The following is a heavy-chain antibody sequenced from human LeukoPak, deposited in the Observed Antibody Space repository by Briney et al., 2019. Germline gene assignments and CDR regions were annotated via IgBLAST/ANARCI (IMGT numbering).Heavy chain of an antibody. CDR2: IYHTGST. Sequence: SETLSLTCTISGGSVSDYYWSWIRQPPGKGLEWIGYIYHTGSTSYSPSLKSRVTISADTSQNQFSLKLSSVTAADTAVYYCASRKLGNDYWGQGTLVTVSS. V-gene: IGHV4-59*02. J-gene: IGHJ4*02. CDR3: ASRKLGNDY. CDR1: GGSVSDYY. D-gene: IGHD7-27*01.